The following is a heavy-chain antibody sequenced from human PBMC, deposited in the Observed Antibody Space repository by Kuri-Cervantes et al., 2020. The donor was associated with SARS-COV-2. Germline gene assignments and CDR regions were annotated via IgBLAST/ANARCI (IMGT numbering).Heavy chain of an antibody. CDR3: ARDPYYYDSTVLDV. CDR1: GFTFSSYG. V-gene: IGHV3-33*08. J-gene: IGHJ6*02. Sequence: GGSLRSSCQASGFTFSSYGMHWVRQAPGKGLEWIAVIWYEGSNKYYADSVKGRFTNTRDNSKNTLYLQMNSLRAEDKAVYNCARDPYYYDSTVLDVWGQGTTVTVSS. CDR2: IWYEGSNK. D-gene: IGHD3-22*01.